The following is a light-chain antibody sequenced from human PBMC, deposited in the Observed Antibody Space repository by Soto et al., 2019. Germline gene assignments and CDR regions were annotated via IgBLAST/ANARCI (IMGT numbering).Light chain of an antibody. CDR2: RNN. CDR3: AAWDDSLSGRWV. J-gene: IGLJ2*01. Sequence: QSVLTQPPSASGTPGQRVTISCSGSSSDIGSNYVYWYQHLPGTAPKLLIYRNNQRPSGVPDRCSGSKSGTSASLAISGLRSEDEADYFCAAWDDSLSGRWVFGGGTKLTVL. V-gene: IGLV1-47*01. CDR1: SSDIGSNY.